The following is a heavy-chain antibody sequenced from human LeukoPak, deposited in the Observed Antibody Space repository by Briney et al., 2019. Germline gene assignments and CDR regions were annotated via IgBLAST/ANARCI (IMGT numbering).Heavy chain of an antibody. CDR1: GYSFTGYW. CDR2: IYPGDSDT. V-gene: IGHV5-51*01. J-gene: IGHJ5*02. CDR3: ARRSIVGATAGGQYNWFDP. D-gene: IGHD1-26*01. Sequence: GESLKISCKGSGYSFTGYWIGWVRQMPGKGLEWMGIIYPGDSDTRYSPSFQGQVTISADKSISTAYLQWSSLKASDTAMYYCARRSIVGATAGGQYNWFDPWGQGTLVTVSS.